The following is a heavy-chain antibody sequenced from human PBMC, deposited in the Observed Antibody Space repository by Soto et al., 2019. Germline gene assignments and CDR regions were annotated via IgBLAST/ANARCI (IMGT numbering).Heavy chain of an antibody. J-gene: IGHJ6*02. V-gene: IGHV4-61*01. Sequence: SETMSLTCTVSGGSVSTGMKYWGWVRQPPGKALEFIGYMYKTGETLLNSSLKSRVTLSMETSKNQFSRTLSSVTAADTAVYFCMKAHESGDFLGMSVWGPGTTVTVSS. D-gene: IGHD3-10*01. CDR3: MKAHESGDFLGMSV. CDR2: MYKTGET. CDR1: GGSVSTGMKY.